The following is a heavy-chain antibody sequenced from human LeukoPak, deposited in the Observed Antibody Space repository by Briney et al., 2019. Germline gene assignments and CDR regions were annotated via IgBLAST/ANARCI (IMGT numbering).Heavy chain of an antibody. CDR3: ARGDDYYASSGYAFDY. V-gene: IGHV4-38-2*02. CDR2: IYHSGST. J-gene: IGHJ4*02. D-gene: IGHD3-22*01. Sequence: SETLSLTCTVSGYSISSGYYWGWIRQPPGKWLEWIGCIYHSGSTYYNPSLKSGVTISVDTSKNQFSLRRSSVTAADTAVYYCARGDDYYASSGYAFDYWGQGILVTVSS. CDR1: GYSISSGYY.